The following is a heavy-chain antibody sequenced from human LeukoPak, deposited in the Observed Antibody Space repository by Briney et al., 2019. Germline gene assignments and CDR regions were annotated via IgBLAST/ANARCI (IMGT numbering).Heavy chain of an antibody. Sequence: PETLSLTCTVSDDSISNSAYYWAWIRQPPGKGLEWIGYISHSGSTNYNPSLKSRVTISVDTSKNQFSLKLSSVTAADTAVYYCARVDDYYYYYMDVWGKGTTVTVSS. D-gene: IGHD3/OR15-3a*01. J-gene: IGHJ6*03. CDR3: ARVDDYYYYYMDV. V-gene: IGHV4-61*08. CDR2: ISHSGST. CDR1: DDSISNSAYY.